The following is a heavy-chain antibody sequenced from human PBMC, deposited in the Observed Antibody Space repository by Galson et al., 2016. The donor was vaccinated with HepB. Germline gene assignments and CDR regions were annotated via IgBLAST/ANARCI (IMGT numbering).Heavy chain of an antibody. V-gene: IGHV3-72*01. CDR1: GLIFSDHY. CDR3: TRGHLVRTVFYGMDV. J-gene: IGHJ6*02. Sequence: SLRLSCAASGLIFSDHYMDWVRQAPGKGLEWVARSRNKLHSFTTEYAASVKGRFTISRDDSPSSVYLQMNSLQTEDTAVYYCTRGHLVRTVFYGMDVWGQGTTVTVSS. CDR2: SRNKLHSFTT. D-gene: IGHD3/OR15-3a*01.